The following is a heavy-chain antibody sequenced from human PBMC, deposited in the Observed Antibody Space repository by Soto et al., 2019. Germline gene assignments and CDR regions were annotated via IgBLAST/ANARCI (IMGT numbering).Heavy chain of an antibody. D-gene: IGHD3-22*01. CDR2: MTGSGGVT. V-gene: IGHV3-23*01. CDR3: AKRGGTSGYYPWDY. CDR1: GFIFSSYG. J-gene: IGHJ4*02. Sequence: EVQLLESGGDLVQPGGSLRLSCAASGFIFSSYGMSWVRQAPGKGLEWVSAMTGSGGVTYYADSVKGRFTISRANSKNTLYLQMNSLRADATAVYYCAKRGGTSGYYPWDYWGQGILVTVSS.